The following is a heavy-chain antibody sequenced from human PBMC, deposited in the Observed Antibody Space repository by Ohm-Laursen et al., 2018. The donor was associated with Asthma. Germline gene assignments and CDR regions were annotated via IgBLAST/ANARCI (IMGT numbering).Heavy chain of an antibody. CDR1: GFTFSSYA. D-gene: IGHD4-17*01. CDR2: ISSNGGST. V-gene: IGHV3-23*01. CDR3: AKNSDGDYAPYYYYGMDV. Sequence: SLRLSCAASGFTFSSYAMSWVRQAPGKGLEWVSGISSNGGSTQYADSVKGRFTISRDNSKNTLYLQMNSLRPDDTAVYYCAKNSDGDYAPYYYYGMDVWGQGTTVTVSS. J-gene: IGHJ6*02.